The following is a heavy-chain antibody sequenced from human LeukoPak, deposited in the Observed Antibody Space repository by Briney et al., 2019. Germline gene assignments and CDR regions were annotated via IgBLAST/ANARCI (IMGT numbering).Heavy chain of an antibody. CDR2: IYYSGST. CDR3: ATVVVVPAASGDY. CDR1: GGSITGYY. Sequence: SETLSLTCTVSGGSITGYYWSWIRQPPGKGLEWIGYIYYSGSTYYNPSLKSRVTISVDTSKNQFSLKLSSVTAADTAVYYCATVVVVPAASGDYWGQGTLVTVSS. D-gene: IGHD2-2*01. J-gene: IGHJ4*02. V-gene: IGHV4-30-4*08.